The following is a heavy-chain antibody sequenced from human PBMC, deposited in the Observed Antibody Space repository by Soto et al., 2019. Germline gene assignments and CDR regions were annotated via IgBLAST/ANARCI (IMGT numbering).Heavy chain of an antibody. Sequence: PGEFLKISCKGSGYSFISYWISWVRQMPGKGLEWMGRIDPSDSYTNYSPSFQGHVTISADKSISTAYLQWSSLKASDTAMYYCARHAYIAAARTKSFDYWGQGTLVTVSS. CDR3: ARHAYIAAARTKSFDY. D-gene: IGHD6-13*01. CDR2: IDPSDSYT. V-gene: IGHV5-10-1*01. J-gene: IGHJ4*02. CDR1: GYSFISYW.